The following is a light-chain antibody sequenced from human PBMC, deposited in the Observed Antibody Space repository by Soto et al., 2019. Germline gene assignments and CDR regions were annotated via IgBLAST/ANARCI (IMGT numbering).Light chain of an antibody. CDR2: AAS. J-gene: IGKJ4*01. CDR1: QGISSY. V-gene: IGKV1-9*01. Sequence: DIQLTQSPSFLSASVGDRVTITCRVSQGISSYLAWYQQKPGKAPKLLIYAASTLQSGVPSRFSGRGSGTEFTLTISSLQPEDFAAYFCQQLNTFGGGTKVEIK. CDR3: QQLNT.